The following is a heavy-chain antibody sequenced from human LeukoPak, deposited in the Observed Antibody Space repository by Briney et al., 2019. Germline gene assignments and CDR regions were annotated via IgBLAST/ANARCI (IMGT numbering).Heavy chain of an antibody. CDR1: GFTFSSYT. D-gene: IGHD2-2*01. J-gene: IGHJ4*02. CDR2: ISSSRSYI. CDR3: ARDHCSSTSCFPSGTNYFDS. Sequence: PGGSLRLSCAASGFTFSSYTMNWVRQAPGKGLEWVSSISSSRSYIYNADSVKGRFTISRDNAKNSLYLQMNSLRAEDTAVYYCARDHCSSTSCFPSGTNYFDSWGQRTPVTVSS. V-gene: IGHV3-21*01.